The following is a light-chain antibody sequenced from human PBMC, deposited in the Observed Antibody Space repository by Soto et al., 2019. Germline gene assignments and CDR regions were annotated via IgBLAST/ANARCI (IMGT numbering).Light chain of an antibody. CDR1: QTVSNGY. Sequence: ETVLTQSPGTLSLTQGERATLSCRASQTVSNGYVAWYQHKPGQAPRVLIYAASSRATGIPGRFSGIGSGTEFTLTISRLEPEDSAVYYCQQYGNSPWAFGQGTKVDVK. CDR2: AAS. CDR3: QQYGNSPWA. J-gene: IGKJ1*01. V-gene: IGKV3-20*01.